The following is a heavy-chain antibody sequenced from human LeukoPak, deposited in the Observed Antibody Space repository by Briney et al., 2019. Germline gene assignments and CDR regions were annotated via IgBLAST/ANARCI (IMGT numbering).Heavy chain of an antibody. D-gene: IGHD3-3*01. CDR1: GFTFTSSA. J-gene: IGHJ5*02. V-gene: IGHV1-58*01. Sequence: GASVKVSCKASGFTFTSSAVQWVRQARGQRLEWIGWIVVGSGNTNYAQKFQERVTITRDMSTSTAYMELSSLRSEDTAVYYCAASEPYDFWSGYSFDPWGLGTLVTVSS. CDR3: AASEPYDFWSGYSFDP. CDR2: IVVGSGNT.